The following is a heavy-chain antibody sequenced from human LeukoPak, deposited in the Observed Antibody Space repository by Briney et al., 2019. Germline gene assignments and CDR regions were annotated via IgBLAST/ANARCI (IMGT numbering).Heavy chain of an antibody. Sequence: GGSLRLSCAASGFTFSSYAMSWVRQAPGKGLEWVSAISGSGGSTYYADSVKGRFTISRDNSKNELYLQMNSLRAEDTAVYYCAKDYVVRGVIRYFDYWGQGTLVSVCS. CDR1: GFTFSSYA. J-gene: IGHJ4*02. CDR3: AKDYVVRGVIRYFDY. CDR2: ISGSGGST. V-gene: IGHV3-23*01. D-gene: IGHD3-10*01.